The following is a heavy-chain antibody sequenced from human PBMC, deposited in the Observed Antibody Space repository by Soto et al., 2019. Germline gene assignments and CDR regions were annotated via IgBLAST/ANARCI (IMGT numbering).Heavy chain of an antibody. D-gene: IGHD3-3*01. V-gene: IGHV3-23*01. CDR3: AMTWWGVRLYYEVDY. Sequence: EVQLLESGGGLVQPGGSLRLSCAASGFTFSNYAMSWVRQAPGKGLEWVSGISGGGDRTFYADSVKGRFTISRDNSKNTLYLQMNSLRPDDTVVYYCAMTWWGVRLYYEVDYWGHGTLVTVSS. CDR2: ISGGGDRT. CDR1: GFTFSNYA. J-gene: IGHJ4*01.